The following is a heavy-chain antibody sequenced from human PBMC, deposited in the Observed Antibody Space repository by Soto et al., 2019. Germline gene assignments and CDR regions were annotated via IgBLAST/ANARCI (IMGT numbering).Heavy chain of an antibody. Sequence: GASVKVSCKASGYTFTSYYMHWVRQAPGQGLEWMGIINPSGGSTSYAQKFQGRVTMTRDTSTSTVYMELSSLRSEDTAVYYCARAVTGKWLVPVTDYRGQGTLVTVSS. D-gene: IGHD6-19*01. CDR1: GYTFTSYY. J-gene: IGHJ4*02. V-gene: IGHV1-46*01. CDR2: INPSGGST. CDR3: ARAVTGKWLVPVTDY.